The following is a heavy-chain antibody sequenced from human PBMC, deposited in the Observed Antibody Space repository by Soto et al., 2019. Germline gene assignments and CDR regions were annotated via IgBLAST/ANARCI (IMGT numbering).Heavy chain of an antibody. V-gene: IGHV1-69*02. Sequence: SVKVSCKASGGTFSSYTISWVRQAPGQGLEWMGRIIPILGIANCAQKFQGRVTITADKSTSTAYMELSSLRSEDTAVYYCARALGDIVVVPAANHPLDYWGQGTLVTVSS. CDR3: ARALGDIVVVPAANHPLDY. J-gene: IGHJ4*02. D-gene: IGHD2-2*01. CDR2: IIPILGIA. CDR1: GGTFSSYT.